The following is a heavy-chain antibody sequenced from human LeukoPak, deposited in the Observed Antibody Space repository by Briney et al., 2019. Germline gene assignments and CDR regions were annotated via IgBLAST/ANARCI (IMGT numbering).Heavy chain of an antibody. CDR1: GGSFSGYY. CDR2: INHSGST. J-gene: IGHJ4*02. CDR3: ARFVVVPAAMRGGFDY. Sequence: PSETLSLTCAVYGGSFSGYYWSWIRQPPGKGLEWIGEINHSGSTNYNPSLKSRVTISVGTSKNQFSLKLSSVTAADTAVYYCARFVVVPAAMRGGFDYWGQGTLVTVSS. V-gene: IGHV4-34*01. D-gene: IGHD2-2*01.